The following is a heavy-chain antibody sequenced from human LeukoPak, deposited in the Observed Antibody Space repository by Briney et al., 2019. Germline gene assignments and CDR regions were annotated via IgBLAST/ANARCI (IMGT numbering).Heavy chain of an antibody. V-gene: IGHV3-23*01. J-gene: IGHJ6*02. CDR2: ISGSGGST. CDR3: AKTITMVAAYYYGMDV. CDR1: GFTFSSYA. D-gene: IGHD3-10*01. Sequence: GGSLRLSCAASGFTFSSYAMSWVRQAPGKGLEWVSAISGSGGSTYYADSVKGRFTISRDNSKDTLFLQMNSLRAEDTAVYYCAKTITMVAAYYYGMDVWGQGTTVTVSS.